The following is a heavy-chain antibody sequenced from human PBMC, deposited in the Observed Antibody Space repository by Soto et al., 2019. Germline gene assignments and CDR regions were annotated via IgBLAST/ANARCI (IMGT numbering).Heavy chain of an antibody. CDR1: GYTFTSYG. CDR3: ARYDYVWGSYPQVDY. V-gene: IGHV1-18*04. J-gene: IGHJ4*02. D-gene: IGHD3-16*02. Sequence: EASMKVSCKASGYTFTSYGISWVRQAPGQGLEWMGWISAYNGNTNYAQKLRGRVTMTTDTSTSTAYMELRSLRSGDTAVYYCARYDYVWGSYPQVDYWGQGTLVTVSS. CDR2: ISAYNGNT.